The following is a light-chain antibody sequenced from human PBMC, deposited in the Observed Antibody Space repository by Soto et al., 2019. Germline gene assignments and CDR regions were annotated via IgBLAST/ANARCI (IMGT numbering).Light chain of an antibody. J-gene: IGLJ2*01. CDR3: SSYRSGNTVV. Sequence: QSALTQPASVSGSPGQSITISCTGSSSDVGGHNYVSWYQQHPGQAPKLMINEVSNRPSGVSNRFSGSKSGNTASLTISGLQAEDEADYYCSSYRSGNTVVFGGGTKLTVL. CDR2: EVS. CDR1: SSDVGGHNY. V-gene: IGLV2-14*01.